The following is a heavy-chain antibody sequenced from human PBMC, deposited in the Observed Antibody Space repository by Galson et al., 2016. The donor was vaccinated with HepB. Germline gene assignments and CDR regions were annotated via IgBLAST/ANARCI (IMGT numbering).Heavy chain of an antibody. D-gene: IGHD2-8*01. V-gene: IGHV4-39*01. Sequence: SETLSLTCTVSGASISSSNYYWGWIRQPPGKGLEWIGSIYYSGSTYYSPSLTSRGTISVDTSNNQFSLTLCSVTAADTAVYYCARAAVWGCRNAVCAYAFDVWGQGTKVTVSS. CDR1: GASISSSNYY. CDR3: ARAAVWGCRNAVCAYAFDV. CDR2: IYYSGST. J-gene: IGHJ3*01.